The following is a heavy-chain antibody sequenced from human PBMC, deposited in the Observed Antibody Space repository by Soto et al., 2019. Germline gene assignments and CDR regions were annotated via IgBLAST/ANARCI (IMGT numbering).Heavy chain of an antibody. Sequence: EVQLVGSGGGLVKPGGPLSLSFAAAGSSPGSLGLTWLRRAPGKGLEWLSYITSAGTGNYYADSVKGRFTISKDSAKNSLYLQMNSLRDEDTAVYYCARDTFAGPDFWGQGTLVTVSS. J-gene: IGHJ4*02. V-gene: IGHV3-48*02. CDR2: ITSAGTGN. D-gene: IGHD3-3*01. CDR1: GSSPGSLG. CDR3: ARDTFAGPDF.